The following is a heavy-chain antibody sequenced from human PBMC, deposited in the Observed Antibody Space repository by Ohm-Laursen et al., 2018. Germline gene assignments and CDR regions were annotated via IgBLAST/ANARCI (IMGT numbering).Heavy chain of an antibody. J-gene: IGHJ5*02. CDR3: ARTPLWDNSGHYSPHFDP. V-gene: IGHV4-34*09. D-gene: IGHD3-22*01. Sequence: SETLSLTCAVSGGSFSGYYWSWIRQPPGKGLERIGEINHSGSTDYNPSLESRVTISVDTSKNQFSLKLSSVTAADTAVYYCARTPLWDNSGHYSPHFDPWGQGILVTVSS. CDR2: INHSGST. CDR1: GGSFSGYY.